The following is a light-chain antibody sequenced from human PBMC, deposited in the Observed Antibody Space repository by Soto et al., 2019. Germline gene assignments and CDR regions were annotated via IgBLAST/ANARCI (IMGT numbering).Light chain of an antibody. J-gene: IGLJ2*01. CDR1: TNDIGGYNY. Sequence: QSVLTQPASVSGSPGQSITISCSGTTNDIGGYNYVSWYQQHPDKAPKLMIYEVSHRPSGISNRFSGSKSGNTASLTISGLQAEDEAHYYCISYTRSRTHVVFGGGTKLTVL. CDR2: EVS. V-gene: IGLV2-14*01. CDR3: ISYTRSRTHVV.